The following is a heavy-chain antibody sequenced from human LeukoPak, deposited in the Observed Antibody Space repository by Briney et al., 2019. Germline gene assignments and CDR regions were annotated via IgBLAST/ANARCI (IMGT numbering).Heavy chain of an antibody. V-gene: IGHV3-23*01. J-gene: IGHJ6*04. CDR1: GFTFSYYG. Sequence: GGSLRLSCAASGFTFSYYGMSWVRQAPGKGLEWVSAFSGSGGRTYYADSVKGRFTISRDNAKNSLHLQMNSLRAEDTAVYYCAELGITMIGGVWGKGTTVTISS. CDR2: FSGSGGRT. CDR3: AELGITMIGGV. D-gene: IGHD3-10*02.